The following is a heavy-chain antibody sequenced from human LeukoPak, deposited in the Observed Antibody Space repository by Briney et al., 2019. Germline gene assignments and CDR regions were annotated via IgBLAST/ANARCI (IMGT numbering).Heavy chain of an antibody. D-gene: IGHD5-24*01. Sequence: SETLSLTCAAYGGSFSGYYWSWIRQPPGKGLEWIGEINHSGSTNYNPSLKSRVTISVDTSKNQFSLKLSSVTAADTAVYYCARDRDGYNSFDYWGQGTLVTVSS. CDR2: INHSGST. J-gene: IGHJ4*02. V-gene: IGHV4-34*01. CDR1: GGSFSGYY. CDR3: ARDRDGYNSFDY.